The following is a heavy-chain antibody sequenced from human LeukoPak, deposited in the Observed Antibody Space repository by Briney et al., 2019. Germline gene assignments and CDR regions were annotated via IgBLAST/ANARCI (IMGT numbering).Heavy chain of an antibody. D-gene: IGHD1-26*01. J-gene: IGHJ5*02. Sequence: GASVKVSCKASGYTFTSYGISWVRQAPGQGLEWMGWISGYNGNPTSAQKFQGRVTMTTDTSTSTAYMELRSLRSDDTAVYYCARDSAWFDPWGQGTLVTVSS. CDR1: GYTFTSYG. V-gene: IGHV1-18*01. CDR3: ARDSAWFDP. CDR2: ISGYNGNP.